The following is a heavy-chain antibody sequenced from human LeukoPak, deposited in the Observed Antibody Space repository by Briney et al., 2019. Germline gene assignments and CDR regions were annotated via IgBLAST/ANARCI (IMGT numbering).Heavy chain of an antibody. Sequence: SETLSLTCAVYGGSFSGYYWSWIRQPPGKGLEWIGYIYYSGSTYYNPSLKSRVTISVDTSKNQFSLKLSSVTAADTAVYYCARVSGGYDLSFDYWGQGTLVTVSS. CDR3: ARVSGGYDLSFDY. D-gene: IGHD5-12*01. V-gene: IGHV4-30-4*08. J-gene: IGHJ4*02. CDR2: IYYSGST. CDR1: GGSFSGYY.